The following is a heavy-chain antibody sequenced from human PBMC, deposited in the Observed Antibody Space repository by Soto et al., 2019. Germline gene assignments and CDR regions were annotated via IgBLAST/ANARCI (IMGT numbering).Heavy chain of an antibody. CDR2: ISNDGGNK. J-gene: IGHJ4*02. CDR1: GLTFSSYG. D-gene: IGHD3-10*01. V-gene: IGHV3-30*18. Sequence: QVQLVESGGGVVQPGRSLRLSCAASGLTFSSYGMHWVRQAPGKGLEWVAVISNDGGNKYYADSVKGRFTISRDNSKNTLYLQMNSLRAEDTAIYYCAKDSGRGSADYYFDYWGQGTLVTVSS. CDR3: AKDSGRGSADYYFDY.